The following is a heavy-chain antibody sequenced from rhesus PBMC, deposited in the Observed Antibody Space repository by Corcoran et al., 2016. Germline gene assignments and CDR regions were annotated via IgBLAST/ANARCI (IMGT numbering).Heavy chain of an antibody. V-gene: IGHV4-127*01. Sequence: QAQLRESGPGLLKPSETLFLTCTISDFSISGTYGWNWIRQSPGKGLGWVGFIGGEIDLTYYNPFFKSRVTISKDTSKNKFFLPLTTMTAADTAVYYCTRGGDPVDWGQGVLVTVSS. CDR3: TRGGDPVD. D-gene: IGHD5-42*01. CDR2: IGGEIDLT. J-gene: IGHJ4*01. CDR1: DFSISGTYG.